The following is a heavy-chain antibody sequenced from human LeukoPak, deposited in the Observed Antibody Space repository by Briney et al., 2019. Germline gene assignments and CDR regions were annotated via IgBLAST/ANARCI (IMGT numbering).Heavy chain of an antibody. J-gene: IGHJ4*02. CDR2: VNQDGDDK. V-gene: IGHV3-7*01. CDR3: AKDREGLSSGYDLEYFDY. Sequence: GGPLRLSCAASGFAFSAYYMSWVRRAPGKGLEWVANVNQDGDDKQYLDSVKGRFTISRDNAKNSLDLQMNRLRVEDTAVYYCAKDREGLSSGYDLEYFDYWGQGTLVTVSS. CDR1: GFAFSAYY. D-gene: IGHD5-12*01.